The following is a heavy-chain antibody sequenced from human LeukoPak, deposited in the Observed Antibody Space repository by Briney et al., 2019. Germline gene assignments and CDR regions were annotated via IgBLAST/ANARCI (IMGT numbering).Heavy chain of an antibody. CDR3: AKDSHSSGWYPDAFDI. V-gene: IGHV3-23*01. J-gene: IGHJ3*02. D-gene: IGHD6-19*01. CDR2: ISGSGGST. CDR1: RFTISNYA. Sequence: PGGSLRLSCAASRFTISNYAMSWVRQAPGKGLEWVSAISGSGGSTYYADSVKGRFTISRDNSKNTLYLQMNSLRAEDTAVYYCAKDSHSSGWYPDAFDIWGQGTMVTVSS.